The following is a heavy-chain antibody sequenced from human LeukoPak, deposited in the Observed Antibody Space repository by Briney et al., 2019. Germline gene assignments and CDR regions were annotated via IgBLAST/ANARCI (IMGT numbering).Heavy chain of an antibody. V-gene: IGHV3-23*01. CDR2: ISGSGDNT. Sequence: GGSLRLSCAASGFTFSNYAMSWVRQAPGKGLECVSTISGSGDNTYYADSVQGRFTISRDNSKDTLFLQMNTLRVEDTAVYYCAKTRGGYYLDYWGQGTLVTVSS. D-gene: IGHD3-22*01. CDR1: GFTFSNYA. CDR3: AKTRGGYYLDY. J-gene: IGHJ4*02.